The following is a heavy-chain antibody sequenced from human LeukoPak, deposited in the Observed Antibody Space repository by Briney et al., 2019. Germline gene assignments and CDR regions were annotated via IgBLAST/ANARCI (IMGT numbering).Heavy chain of an antibody. CDR3: ATKGYDSSGYYFDY. CDR1: GGTFSSYA. CDR2: IIPIFGTA. J-gene: IGHJ4*02. V-gene: IGHV1-69*05. D-gene: IGHD3-22*01. Sequence: AASVKVSCKSSGGTFSSYAISWVRQAPGQGLEWMGGIIPIFGTANYAQKFQGRVTITTDESTSTAYMELSSLRSEDTAVYYCATKGYDSSGYYFDYWGQGTLVTVSS.